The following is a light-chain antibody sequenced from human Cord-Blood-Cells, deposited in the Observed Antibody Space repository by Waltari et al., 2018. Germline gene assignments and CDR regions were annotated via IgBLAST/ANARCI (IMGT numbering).Light chain of an antibody. CDR2: DAS. CDR1: QDISNY. J-gene: IGKJ5*01. V-gene: IGKV1-33*01. CDR3: QQYDNLPIT. Sequence: DIQMTQSPSSLSASVGDRVTITCQASQDISNYLNWYQQKPGKAPTLLIYDASNLETGVPSRFSGSGSGTDVTCTSSSLQPEDIATYYCQQYDNLPITFGQGTRLEIK.